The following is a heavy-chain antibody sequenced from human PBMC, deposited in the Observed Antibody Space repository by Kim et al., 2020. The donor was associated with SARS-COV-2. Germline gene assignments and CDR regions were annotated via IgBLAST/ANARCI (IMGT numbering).Heavy chain of an antibody. CDR3: ARPSAGYGSSWYDYYGMDV. CDR1: GYSFTSYW. CDR2: IYPDDSDT. D-gene: IGHD6-13*01. Sequence: GESLKISCKGSGYSFTSYWIGWVRQMPGKGLEWMGIIYPDDSDTRYSPSFQGQVTISADKSISTAYLQWSSLKASDTAMYYCARPSAGYGSSWYDYYGMDVWGQGTTVTVSS. V-gene: IGHV5-51*01. J-gene: IGHJ6*02.